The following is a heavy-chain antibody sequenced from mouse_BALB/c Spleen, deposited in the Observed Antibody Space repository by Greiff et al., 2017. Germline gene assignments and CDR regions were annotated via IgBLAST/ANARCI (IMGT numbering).Heavy chain of an antibody. Sequence: QVQLQQSGAELVRPGPSVKVSCKASGYAFTNYLIEWVKQRPGQGLEWIGVINPGSGGTNYNEKFKGKATLTADKSSSTAYMQLSSLTSDDSAVYCCARYKDYDMDYWGQGTSVTVSS. CDR2: INPGSGGT. CDR1: GYAFTNYL. J-gene: IGHJ4*01. CDR3: ARYKDYDMDY. D-gene: IGHD1-3*01. V-gene: IGHV1-54*01.